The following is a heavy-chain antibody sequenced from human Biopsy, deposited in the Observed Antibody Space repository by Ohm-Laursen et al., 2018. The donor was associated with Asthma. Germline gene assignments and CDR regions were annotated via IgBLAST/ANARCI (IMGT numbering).Heavy chain of an antibody. D-gene: IGHD3-3*02. Sequence: SLRLSCAASGFRFGDYWMSWVRQVPGKGLEWVANIKHDGSEKNHVDSLKGRFTISRDNAKNSLYLQMNSLRAEDTAVYYCARTFHFWSPYHAEHYQLRGQGTLVTVSS. CDR1: GFRFGDYW. J-gene: IGHJ1*01. CDR3: ARTFHFWSPYHAEHYQL. V-gene: IGHV3-7*01. CDR2: IKHDGSEK.